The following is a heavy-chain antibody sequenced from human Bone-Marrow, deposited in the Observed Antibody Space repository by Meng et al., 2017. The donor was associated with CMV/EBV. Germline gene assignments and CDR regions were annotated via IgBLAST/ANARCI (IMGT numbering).Heavy chain of an antibody. CDR1: GFTFTTYW. V-gene: IGHV3-7*01. J-gene: IGHJ6*02. CDR2: IKQDGSEK. CDR3: ARGLDV. Sequence: GESLKISCAASGFTFTTYWMTWVRQAPEKGLEWVASIKQDGSEKYYVDSVKGRFTISRDNAKNTLYLQMNSLRAEDTAVYYCARGLDVWGQGTTVTVSS.